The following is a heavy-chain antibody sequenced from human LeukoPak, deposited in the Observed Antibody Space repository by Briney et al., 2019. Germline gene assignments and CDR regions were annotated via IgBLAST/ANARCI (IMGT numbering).Heavy chain of an antibody. CDR1: GGSISSSSYY. D-gene: IGHD4-17*01. V-gene: IGHV4-39*01. Sequence: SETLSLTCTVSGGSISSSSYYWGWIRQPPGKGLEWIGSIYYSGSTYYNPSLKSRVTISVDTSKNQFSLKLSSVTAADTAVYYCTRTYGDYAPFDYWGQGTLVTVSS. J-gene: IGHJ4*02. CDR3: TRTYGDYAPFDY. CDR2: IYYSGST.